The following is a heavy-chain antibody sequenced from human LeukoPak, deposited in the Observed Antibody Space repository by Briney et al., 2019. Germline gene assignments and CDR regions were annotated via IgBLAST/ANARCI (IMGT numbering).Heavy chain of an antibody. V-gene: IGHV3-11*01. J-gene: IGHJ5*02. CDR3: VRSTVASCQWFGP. CDR1: GASFSGYY. D-gene: IGHD3-10*01. CDR2: ISGSSINM. Sequence: LSLTCAVYGASFSGYYWSWIRQAPGKGLEWVSYISGSSINMYNADSVKGRFTISRDNAKNSLYLQMNSLRADDTAVYYCVRSTVASCQWFGPWGQGALVTVSS.